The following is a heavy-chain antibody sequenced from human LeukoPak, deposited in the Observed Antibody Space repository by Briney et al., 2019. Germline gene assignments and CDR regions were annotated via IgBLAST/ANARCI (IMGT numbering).Heavy chain of an antibody. Sequence: SETLSLTCTVSGGSISSYYWSWIRQPPGKGLEWIGSIYYSGSTYYNPSLKSRVTISVDTSKNQFSLKLSSVTAADTAVYYCARPYYYYMDVWGKGITVTVSS. CDR2: IYYSGST. J-gene: IGHJ6*03. CDR3: ARPYYYYMDV. CDR1: GGSISSYY. V-gene: IGHV4-39*07.